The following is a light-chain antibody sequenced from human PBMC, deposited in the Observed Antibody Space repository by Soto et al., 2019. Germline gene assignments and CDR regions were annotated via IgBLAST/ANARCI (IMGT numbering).Light chain of an antibody. J-gene: IGKJ5*01. Sequence: EVVLTQPPGTLALSRGDIATLSCRASERIYRAYLGWYQQKPGQAPRILIYGTSSRATGIPDRFSGSWSGTDFTLTISRLEPEDVPVYYCQQYGNSPITLGQGTRLEI. V-gene: IGKV3-20*01. CDR1: ERIYRAY. CDR2: GTS. CDR3: QQYGNSPIT.